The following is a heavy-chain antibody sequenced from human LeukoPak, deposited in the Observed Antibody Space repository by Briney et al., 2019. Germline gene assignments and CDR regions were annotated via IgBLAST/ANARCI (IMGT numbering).Heavy chain of an antibody. J-gene: IGHJ4*02. CDR3: ARDLDYGVYRFDY. V-gene: IGHV3-74*01. D-gene: IGHD4-17*01. CDR1: GVTFSNYC. Sequence: GGSLRLSCGASGVTFSNYCMHWVRQAPGKGLLWVSRINSDGSSTNYADSVKGRFTISRDNANNTLYLQMSSLRAGDTAVYYCARDLDYGVYRFDYWGQGTLVTVSS. CDR2: INSDGSST.